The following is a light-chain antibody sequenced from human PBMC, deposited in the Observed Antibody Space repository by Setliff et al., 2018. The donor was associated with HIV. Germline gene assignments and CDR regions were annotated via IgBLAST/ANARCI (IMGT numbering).Light chain of an antibody. CDR1: NIGIKS. CDR3: QVWDSSSDHYV. Sequence: ELAQRPSVSVAPGKTARITCGGDNIGIKSVHWYQQKPGQAPVVVMYYDHDRPSWIPERFSGSNSGNTATLTISRVEVGDEADYYCQVWDSSSDHYVFGSGTKVTVL. J-gene: IGLJ1*01. CDR2: YDH. V-gene: IGLV3-21*04.